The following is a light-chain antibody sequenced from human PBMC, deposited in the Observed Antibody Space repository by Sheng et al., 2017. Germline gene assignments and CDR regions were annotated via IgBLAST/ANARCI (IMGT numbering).Light chain of an antibody. CDR1: QDISNY. CDR2: DAS. CDR3: QQAYSLPVT. V-gene: IGKV1-33*01. Sequence: DIQMTQSPSSLSASVGDRVTITCQASQDISNYLNWYQQKPGKAPKLLIYDASNLETGVPSRFSGSGSGTDFTFTISSLQPEDIATYYCQQAYSLPVTFGPGTKVDIK. J-gene: IGKJ3*01.